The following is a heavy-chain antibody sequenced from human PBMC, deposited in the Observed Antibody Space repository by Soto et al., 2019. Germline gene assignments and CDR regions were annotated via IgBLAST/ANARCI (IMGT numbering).Heavy chain of an antibody. CDR3: SALGV. V-gene: IGHV3-15*07. CDR1: GFNFINAW. D-gene: IGHD1-26*01. Sequence: EVQLVESGGGLVEPGGSLRLSCAAAGFNFINAWMHWVRQAPGKGLEWVGRIKSKTDGGTTDYAAPVKGRFIISRDDSKNTLYLQINSLKMEDTAVYYCSALGVWGQGTTVTVSS. J-gene: IGHJ6*02. CDR2: IKSKTDGGTT.